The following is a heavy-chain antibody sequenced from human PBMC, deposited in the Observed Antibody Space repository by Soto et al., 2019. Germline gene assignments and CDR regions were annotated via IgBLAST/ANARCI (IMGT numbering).Heavy chain of an antibody. J-gene: IGHJ6*02. V-gene: IGHV1-3*01. CDR2: INAGNGNT. CDR3: ARVWAGRPVWGRYYYGMDV. D-gene: IGHD3-16*01. Sequence: ASVKVSCKASGYTFTSYAIDWVRQAPGQRLEWMGWINAGNGNTKYSQKFQGRVTITRDTSASTAYMELSSLRSEDTAVYYCARVWAGRPVWGRYYYGMDVWGQGTTVTVSS. CDR1: GYTFTSYA.